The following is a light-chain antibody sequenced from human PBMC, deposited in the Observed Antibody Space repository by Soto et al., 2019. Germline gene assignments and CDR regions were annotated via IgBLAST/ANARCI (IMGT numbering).Light chain of an antibody. CDR2: DVT. CDR3: SSYTTSNTRQIV. CDR1: SSDVGGYNY. Sequence: QSALTQPASVSGSPGQSITISCTGTSSDVGGYNYVSWYQHHPGKAPKLIIYDVTNRPSGVSNPFPGSKSGNTASLTISGLQPEDEADYYCSSYTTSNTRQIVFGTGTKVTVL. J-gene: IGLJ1*01. V-gene: IGLV2-14*03.